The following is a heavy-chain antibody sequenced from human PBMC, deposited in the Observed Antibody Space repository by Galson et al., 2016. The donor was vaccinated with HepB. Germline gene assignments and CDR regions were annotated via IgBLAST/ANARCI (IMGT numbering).Heavy chain of an antibody. Sequence: SLRLSCAASGFTFSSYSMNWVRQVPGKGLEWVSSISSSSYIYYADSVKGRFTISRDNAKNSLYLQMNSLRAEDTAVYYCARAPKWEPDAGDAFDIWGQGTMVTVSS. J-gene: IGHJ3*02. V-gene: IGHV3-21*01. D-gene: IGHD1-26*01. CDR2: ISSSSYI. CDR3: ARAPKWEPDAGDAFDI. CDR1: GFTFSSYS.